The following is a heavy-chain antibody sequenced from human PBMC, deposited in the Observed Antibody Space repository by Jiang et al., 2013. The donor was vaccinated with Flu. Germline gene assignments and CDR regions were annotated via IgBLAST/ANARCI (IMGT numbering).Heavy chain of an antibody. CDR2: INPIFGTA. V-gene: IGHV1-69*06. Sequence: SGAEVKKPGSSVKVSCKASGGTFSSYAISWVRQAPGQGLEWMGGINPIFGTANYAQKFQGRVTITADKSTSTVYMALSSLRSEDTAVYYCARGPDSSAYYYFYWGQGTLVTVSS. CDR3: ARGPDSSAYYYFY. D-gene: IGHD3-22*01. J-gene: IGHJ4*02. CDR1: GGTFSSYA.